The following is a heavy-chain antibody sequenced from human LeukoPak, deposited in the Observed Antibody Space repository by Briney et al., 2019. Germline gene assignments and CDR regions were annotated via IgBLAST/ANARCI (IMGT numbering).Heavy chain of an antibody. D-gene: IGHD4-23*01. J-gene: IGHJ5*02. V-gene: IGHV1-46*01. Sequence: GASVKVSCKASGYTFTSYYMHWVRQAPGQGLEWMGIINPSGGSTSYAQKFQGRVTMTRDTSTSTVYMELSSLRSEDTAVYYCARGSTVVNGANWFDPWGQGTLVTVSS. CDR2: INPSGGST. CDR1: GYTFTSYY. CDR3: ARGSTVVNGANWFDP.